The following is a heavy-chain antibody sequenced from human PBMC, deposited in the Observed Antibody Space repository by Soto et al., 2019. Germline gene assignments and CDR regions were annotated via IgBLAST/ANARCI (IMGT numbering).Heavy chain of an antibody. CDR2: SHYSGRT. CDR1: GDTIYSDNYY. CDR3: ARGESMLPGVLTSPLDD. J-gene: IGHJ4*02. D-gene: IGHD2-8*01. Sequence: QLQESGPGLVKPSETLSLTCTVSGDTIYSDNYYGSWIRQSPGKGLEWIGYSHYSGRTYYNPALRSRFSISVDTAKNQFFLKMRSATAADTAVYYCARGESMLPGVLTSPLDDWGLGTLVTVSS. V-gene: IGHV4-30-4*01.